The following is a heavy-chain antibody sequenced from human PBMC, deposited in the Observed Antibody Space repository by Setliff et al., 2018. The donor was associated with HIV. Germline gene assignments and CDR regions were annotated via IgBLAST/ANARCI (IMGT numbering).Heavy chain of an antibody. CDR1: GYAFTDYS. CDR2: INPDSRGT. D-gene: IGHD6-13*01. J-gene: IGHJ4*02. CDR3: ARGVKGIATTGKYYFDY. Sequence: ASVKVSCKTSGYAFTDYSIHWVRQAPGQGLEWVGRINPDSRGTNYAQTFQGRVTMTRDTSVSTAYMELSRLKSDDTAVFYCARGVKGIATTGKYYFDYWGQGTPVTVSS. V-gene: IGHV1-2*06.